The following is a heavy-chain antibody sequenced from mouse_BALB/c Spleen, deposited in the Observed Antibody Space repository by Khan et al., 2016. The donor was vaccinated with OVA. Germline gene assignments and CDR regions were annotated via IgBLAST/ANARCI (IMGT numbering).Heavy chain of an antibody. CDR1: GFTFSSYA. D-gene: IGHD2-14*01. J-gene: IGHJ2*01. CDR3: ASEAYRYDEYYFDY. V-gene: IGHV5-6-5*01. Sequence: EVQLVESGGGPVKPGGSLKLSCAVSGFTFSSYAMPWVRQTPEKRLEWVACISSGGSNYNSDSVYGRFTITGNNTGNILYLQMSSLRSENMAMYYCASEAYRYDEYYFDYWGQGTTVTVSA. CDR2: ISSGGSN.